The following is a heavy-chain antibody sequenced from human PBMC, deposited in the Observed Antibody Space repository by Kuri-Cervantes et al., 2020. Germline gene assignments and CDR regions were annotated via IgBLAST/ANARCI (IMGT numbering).Heavy chain of an antibody. J-gene: IGHJ6*03. D-gene: IGHD2-2*02. CDR1: GYTLSGYQ. CDR3: ARGPRADTDYYYYYMAV. CDR2: INPNSGGT. V-gene: IGHV1-2*02. Sequence: ASVKVSCKSSGYTLSGYQLHWVRQAPGQGLEWMGWINPNSGGTNYAQKFQGRVTMTRDTSITTAYMELSRLRSDDTAVYYCARGPRADTDYYYYYMAVWGKGTTVTVSS.